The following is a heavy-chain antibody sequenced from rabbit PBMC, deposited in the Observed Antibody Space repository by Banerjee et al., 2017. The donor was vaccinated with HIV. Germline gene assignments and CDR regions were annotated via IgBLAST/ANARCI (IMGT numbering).Heavy chain of an antibody. V-gene: IGHV1S45*01. J-gene: IGHJ5*01. D-gene: IGHD8-1*01. Sequence: QEQLEESGGDLVKPEGSLTLTCTASGFSFSSSYWICWVRQAPGKGLEWIACIYTGSSGSTYYASWAKGRFTISKTSSTTVTLQMTSLTAADTATYFCARGLGSAAGGYPDWLDLWGQGTLVTVS. CDR2: IYTGSSGST. CDR3: ARGLGSAAGGYPDWLDL. CDR1: GFSFSSSYW.